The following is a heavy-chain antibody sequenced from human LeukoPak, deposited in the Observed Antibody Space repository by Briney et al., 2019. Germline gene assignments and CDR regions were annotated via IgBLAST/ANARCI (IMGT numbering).Heavy chain of an antibody. CDR1: GDSVSSNSAA. CDR3: AKLSSGAGGDFDC. CDR2: TYYRSKWYN. J-gene: IGHJ4*02. V-gene: IGHV6-1*01. D-gene: IGHD6-19*01. Sequence: TSQTLSLTCAISGDSVSSNSAAWNWVRQSPSRGLEWLGRTYYRSKWYNNYALSVKSRITIKPDTSKNQFSLQLNSVTPEDTAVYYCAKLSSGAGGDFDCWGQGTLVTVSS.